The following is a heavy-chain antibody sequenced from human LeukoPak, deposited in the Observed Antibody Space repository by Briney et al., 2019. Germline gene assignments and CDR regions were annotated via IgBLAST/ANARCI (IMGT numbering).Heavy chain of an antibody. CDR2: IYYSGST. CDR1: GGSFSGYY. D-gene: IGHD3-10*01. Sequence: SETLSLTCAVYGGSFSGYYWSWIRQPPGKGLEWIGYIYYSGSTNYNPSLKSRVTISVDTSKNQFSLKLSSVTAADTAVYYCARVTYGSGSYYPYFDYWGQGTLVTVSS. J-gene: IGHJ4*02. V-gene: IGHV4-59*01. CDR3: ARVTYGSGSYYPYFDY.